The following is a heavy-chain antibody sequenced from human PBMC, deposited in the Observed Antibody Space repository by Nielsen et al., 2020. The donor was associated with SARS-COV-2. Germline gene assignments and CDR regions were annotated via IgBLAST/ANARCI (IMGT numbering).Heavy chain of an antibody. CDR3: ARDGSPWEYFYYGLDV. J-gene: IGHJ6*02. D-gene: IGHD1-26*01. V-gene: IGHV3-33*01. CDR1: GFTFSSYG. Sequence: GGSLRLSCAASGFTFSSYGMHWVRQAPGKGLEWVAVIWYDGSNKYYAASVKGRFTISRDNAKNSLYLQMNRLRAEDTAVFYCARDGSPWEYFYYGLDVWGPGTTVTVSS. CDR2: IWYDGSNK.